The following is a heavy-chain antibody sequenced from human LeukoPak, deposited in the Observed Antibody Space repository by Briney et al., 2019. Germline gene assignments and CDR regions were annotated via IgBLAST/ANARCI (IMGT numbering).Heavy chain of an antibody. J-gene: IGHJ4*02. Sequence: TLSLTCAVYGGSFSGYYWSWIRQPPGKGLEWIGYIYYSGNTYYNPSLKSRVTISVDTSKYQFSLKLSSVTAADTAVYYCASGNGYYYRYFDYWGQGTLVTVSS. CDR3: ASGNGYYYRYFDY. CDR1: GGSFSGYY. V-gene: IGHV4-34*09. CDR2: IYYSGNT. D-gene: IGHD3-22*01.